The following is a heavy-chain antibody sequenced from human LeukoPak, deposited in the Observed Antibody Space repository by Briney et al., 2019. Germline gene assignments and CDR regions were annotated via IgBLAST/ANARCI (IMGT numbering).Heavy chain of an antibody. J-gene: IGHJ4*02. CDR2: INSDGSST. V-gene: IGHV3-74*01. CDR3: ARRYYDRSGYYFDY. D-gene: IGHD3-22*01. Sequence: GGSLRLSCAASGFTFSSHWMYWVRQAPGKGLVWFSRINSDGSSTSYADSVKGRFTISRDNAKNSLYLQMNSLRAEDTSVYYCARRYYDRSGYYFDYWGQGTLVTVSS. CDR1: GFTFSSHW.